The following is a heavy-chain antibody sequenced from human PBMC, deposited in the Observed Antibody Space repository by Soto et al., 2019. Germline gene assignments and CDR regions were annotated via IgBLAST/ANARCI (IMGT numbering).Heavy chain of an antibody. D-gene: IGHD5-12*01. CDR1: GDTFNDYY. J-gene: IGHJ6*03. CDR3: ARESGGATATLDYYYFYMDV. Sequence: QVQLVQSGAEVKRPGASVTVSCRSSGDTFNDYYIHWVRQAPGQGLEWMGWINPNGGATKYAQKFQGWVSMTRDTSIRTVHMQLSRLRSDDTAVYYCARESGGATATLDYYYFYMDVWGTGTTVTVSS. V-gene: IGHV1-2*04. CDR2: INPNGGAT.